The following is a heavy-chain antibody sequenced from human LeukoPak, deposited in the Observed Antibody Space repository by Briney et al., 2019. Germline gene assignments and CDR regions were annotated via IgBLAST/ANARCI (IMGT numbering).Heavy chain of an antibody. D-gene: IGHD3-22*01. V-gene: IGHV4-34*01. CDR3: ARGSHTDYYDSSGYYYGY. CDR2: INHSGST. J-gene: IGHJ4*01. CDR1: GGSFSGYY. Sequence: PSETLSLTCAAYGGSFSGYYWSWIRQPPGKGLEWIGEINHSGSTNYNPSLKSRVTISVDTSKNQFSLKLSSVTAADTAVYYCARGSHTDYYDSSGYYYGYWGHGTLVTVSS.